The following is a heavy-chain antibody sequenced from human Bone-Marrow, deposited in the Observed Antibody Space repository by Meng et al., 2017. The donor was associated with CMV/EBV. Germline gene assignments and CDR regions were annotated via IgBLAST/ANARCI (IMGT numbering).Heavy chain of an antibody. D-gene: IGHD3-3*01. V-gene: IGHV3-30*02. Sequence: GESLKISCAASGLTFSSYGMPWVRQDPGKGLEWVAFIRYEGSNKYYADSVKGRFTISRDNSKNTPYLQRDSLRAEDTAVYYCAKDRFRFLEWLTSGTYGMDVWAQGTTVTVSS. CDR3: AKDRFRFLEWLTSGTYGMDV. CDR1: GLTFSSYG. J-gene: IGHJ6*02. CDR2: IRYEGSNK.